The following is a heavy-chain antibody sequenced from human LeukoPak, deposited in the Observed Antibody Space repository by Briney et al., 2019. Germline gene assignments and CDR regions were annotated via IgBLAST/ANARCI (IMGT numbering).Heavy chain of an antibody. Sequence: GGSLTLSCVVSGFTFSRYWMSWVRQAPGKELEWVANIKQDGSEKYYVDSVEGRFTISRDNAKNSLYLQMNSLRDEDTALYYCARDDIRLEAAGNNWFDPWGQGTLVTVSS. V-gene: IGHV3-7*01. CDR3: ARDDIRLEAAGNNWFDP. D-gene: IGHD6-13*01. CDR2: IKQDGSEK. CDR1: GFTFSRYW. J-gene: IGHJ5*02.